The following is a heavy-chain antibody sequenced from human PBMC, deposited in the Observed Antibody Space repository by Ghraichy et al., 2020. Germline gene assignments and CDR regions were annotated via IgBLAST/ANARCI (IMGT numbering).Heavy chain of an antibody. CDR2: IIPIFGTA. J-gene: IGHJ4*02. Sequence: SVKVSCKASGGTFSSYAISWVRQAPGQGLEWMGGIIPIFGTANYAQKFQGRVTITADESTSTAYMELSSLRSEDTAVYYCARWAGDPRHTKKYYFDYWGQGTLVTVSS. CDR1: GGTFSSYA. V-gene: IGHV1-69*13. CDR3: ARWAGDPRHTKKYYFDY. D-gene: IGHD3-16*01.